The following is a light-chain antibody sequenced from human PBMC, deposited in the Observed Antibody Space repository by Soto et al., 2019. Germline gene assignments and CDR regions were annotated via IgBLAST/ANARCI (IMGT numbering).Light chain of an antibody. J-gene: IGKJ5*01. CDR2: GAS. CDR3: KQYKEWPPFT. CDR1: QYVSNK. V-gene: IGKV3-15*01. Sequence: IVLTQSPATLYVSPGETATLSCRASQYVSNKVAWYQQKPGQAPSLLILGASTRATGVPARFSGSGSGTEFTLSISSLQSGDFAVYYCKQYKEWPPFTFGQRTLLEI.